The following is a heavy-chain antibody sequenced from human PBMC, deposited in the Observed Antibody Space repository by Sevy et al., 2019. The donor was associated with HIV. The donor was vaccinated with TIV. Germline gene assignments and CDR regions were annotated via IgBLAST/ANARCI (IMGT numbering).Heavy chain of an antibody. CDR3: TRQYGYYYYGMDV. Sequence: GGSLRLSCTASGFTFGDYAMSWFRQAPGKGLEWVGLIRSKAYGGKTEYAASVKGRFTISRDDSKSIAYLQMNSLKTEDTAVYYCTRQYGYYYYGMDVWGQGTTVTVSS. J-gene: IGHJ6*02. CDR2: IRSKAYGGKT. V-gene: IGHV3-49*03. CDR1: GFTFGDYA. D-gene: IGHD2-2*01.